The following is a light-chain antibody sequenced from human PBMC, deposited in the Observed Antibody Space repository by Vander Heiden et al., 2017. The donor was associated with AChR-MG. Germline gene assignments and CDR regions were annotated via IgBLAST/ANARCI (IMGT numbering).Light chain of an antibody. J-gene: IGKJ1*01. CDR1: QSIGSW. CDR2: EAS. CDR3: QQDRSYMWT. V-gene: IGKV1-5*01. Sequence: DIQMTQAPSTLSASVGDRVTITCRASQSIGSWLAWYQQKPGKAPKLLIYEASILESGVPSRFSGRGSGTEFTLTISSLRPDDFATYFCQQDRSYMWTFGQGTKVEIK.